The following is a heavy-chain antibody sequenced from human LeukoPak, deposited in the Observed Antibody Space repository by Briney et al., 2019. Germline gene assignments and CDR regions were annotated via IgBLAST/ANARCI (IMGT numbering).Heavy chain of an antibody. CDR1: GGSISSGGYY. D-gene: IGHD2-2*01. CDR2: IYYSGST. V-gene: IGHV4-31*03. Sequence: SETLSLTCTVSGGSISSGGYYWSWIRQHPGKGLEWIGYIYYSGSTYYNPSLKSRVTISVDTSKNQFSLKLSSVTAADTAVYYCARGRDIVVVPAANPSGYAFDIWGQGTMVTASS. J-gene: IGHJ3*02. CDR3: ARGRDIVVVPAANPSGYAFDI.